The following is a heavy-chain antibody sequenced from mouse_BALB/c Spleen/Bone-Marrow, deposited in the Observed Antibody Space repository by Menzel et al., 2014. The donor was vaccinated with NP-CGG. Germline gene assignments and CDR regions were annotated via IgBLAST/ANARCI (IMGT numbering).Heavy chain of an antibody. V-gene: IGHV1-82*01. CDR3: ARNDGYS. Sequence: VQLQQSGPELVKPGASVKISCKTSGYAFSSSWMNWVKQRPGQGLEWIGRIYPGDGDTNYNGKFKGEATLTADKSSSTAYMQLSSLTSVDSAVYFCARNDGYSWGQGTLVTVSA. J-gene: IGHJ3*01. CDR2: IYPGDGDT. D-gene: IGHD2-3*01. CDR1: GYAFSSSW.